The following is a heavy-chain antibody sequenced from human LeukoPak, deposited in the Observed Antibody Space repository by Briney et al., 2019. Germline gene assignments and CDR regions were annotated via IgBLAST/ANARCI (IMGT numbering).Heavy chain of an antibody. Sequence: KPGGALRLSCAASGFTFTEAWMSWVRQAPGKGLEWVGRIKSKTDGGTTDYAAPVKGRFITSRDDSKNTLYLQMNSLKTEDTAVYYCSSDHGGVWGQGTLVTVSS. D-gene: IGHD3-16*01. CDR3: SSDHGGV. J-gene: IGHJ4*02. CDR2: IKSKTDGGTT. V-gene: IGHV3-15*05. CDR1: GFTFTEAW.